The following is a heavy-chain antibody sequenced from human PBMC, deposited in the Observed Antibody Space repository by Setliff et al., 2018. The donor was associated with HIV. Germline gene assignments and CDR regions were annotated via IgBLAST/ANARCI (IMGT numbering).Heavy chain of an antibody. Sequence: GASVKVSCKAYGYTFTDYGISWVRQAPGQGFEWMGWISPYNGDTKYAQNLQGRVTMTTDTSTSTAYMDLRSLRSDDTAVYYCVRDLLGGYNVVRYFDYWGQGTLVTVSS. J-gene: IGHJ4*02. CDR1: GYTFTDYG. D-gene: IGHD2-21*01. V-gene: IGHV1-18*01. CDR2: ISPYNGDT. CDR3: VRDLLGGYNVVRYFDY.